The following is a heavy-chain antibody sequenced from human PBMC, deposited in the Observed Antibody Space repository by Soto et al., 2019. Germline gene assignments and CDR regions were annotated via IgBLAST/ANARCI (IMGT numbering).Heavy chain of an antibody. V-gene: IGHV3-23*01. J-gene: IGHJ5*02. Sequence: LSLTCAASGFTFSNYAMSWVHQAPGKGLEWVSAISGSGSTYYANSVKGRFTISRDNSKNTLYLQMSSLRAEDTAVYYCARDPYSSSSYWFDPWGQGTLVTVSS. CDR2: ISGSGST. D-gene: IGHD6-6*01. CDR1: GFTFSNYA. CDR3: ARDPYSSSSYWFDP.